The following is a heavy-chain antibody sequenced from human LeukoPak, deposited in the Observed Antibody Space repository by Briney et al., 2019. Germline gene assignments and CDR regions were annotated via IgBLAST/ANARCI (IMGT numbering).Heavy chain of an antibody. CDR2: ISAYNGNT. Sequence: GASVKVSFKASGYTFTSYGISWVRQAPGQGLEWMGWISAYNGNTNYAQKLQGRVTMTTDTSTSTAYMELRSLRSDDTAVYYCARAGYYYDSSGYYIGDYWGQGTLVTVSS. CDR3: ARAGYYYDSSGYYIGDY. CDR1: GYTFTSYG. V-gene: IGHV1-18*01. D-gene: IGHD3-22*01. J-gene: IGHJ4*02.